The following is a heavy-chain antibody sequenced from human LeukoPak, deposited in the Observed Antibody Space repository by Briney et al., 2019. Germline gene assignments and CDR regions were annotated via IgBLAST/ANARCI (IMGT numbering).Heavy chain of an antibody. D-gene: IGHD6-13*01. CDR2: ISGSGGST. CDR3: AKHLKGIEAAGKLSDY. V-gene: IGHV3-23*01. CDR1: RFTFSSYA. Sequence: GVSLRLSCAASRFTFSSYAMIWVRQAPGKGLEWVSAISGSGGSTYYADSVKGRFTISRDNSKNSLYLQMNSLRAEGTAVYYCAKHLKGIEAAGKLSDYWGQGTLVTVSS. J-gene: IGHJ4*02.